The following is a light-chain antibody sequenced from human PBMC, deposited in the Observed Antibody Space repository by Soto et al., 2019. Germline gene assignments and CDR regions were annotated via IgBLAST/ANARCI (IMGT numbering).Light chain of an antibody. J-gene: IGKJ1*01. Sequence: EIVLTQSPGTLSLSPGERATLSCRASQSVSANYLAWYQQKPGQAPRLLLYAASNRAAGIPDVFSGSGSGTDFTLTISRLEPEDFATYYCQQYNTYSPTFGQGTKVEIK. CDR1: QSVSANY. CDR2: AAS. CDR3: QQYNTYSPT. V-gene: IGKV3-20*01.